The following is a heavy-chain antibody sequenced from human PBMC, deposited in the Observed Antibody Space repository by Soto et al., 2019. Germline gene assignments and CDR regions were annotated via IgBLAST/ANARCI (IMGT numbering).Heavy chain of an antibody. J-gene: IGHJ5*02. CDR2: IIPIFGTA. CDR3: ARGIAVAPRKMLNSFGP. V-gene: IGHV1-69*06. CDR1: GVTFSSYA. Sequence: QVQLVQSGAEVKKPGSSVKVSCKSSGVTFSSYAISWVRQAPGQGLEWMGGIIPIFGTANYAQKFQGRVTITDDKSTSTANLELSSMRYADTGVYYCARGIAVAPRKMLNSFGPWGQGNLVNVFS. D-gene: IGHD6-19*01.